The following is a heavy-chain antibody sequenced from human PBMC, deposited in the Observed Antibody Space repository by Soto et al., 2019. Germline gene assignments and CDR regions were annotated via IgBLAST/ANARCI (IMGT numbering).Heavy chain of an antibody. CDR2: VSHSGNT. J-gene: IGHJ4*02. D-gene: IGHD5-12*01. CDR3: ARNRYGGYDFDY. Sequence: QVQLQESGPGLVKPSGTLSLTCAVSSGSITSSNWWSWVRQPPGKGLEWIGEVSHSGNTNYIPSLKGRVTISVDKSRNQFSLRLNSVTAADTAVYYCARNRYGGYDFDYWGQGTLVTVSS. V-gene: IGHV4-4*02. CDR1: SGSITSSNW.